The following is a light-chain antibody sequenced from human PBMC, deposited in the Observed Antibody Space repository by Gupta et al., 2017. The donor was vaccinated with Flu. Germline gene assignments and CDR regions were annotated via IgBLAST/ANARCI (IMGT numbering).Light chain of an antibody. CDR1: QSISSW. CDR3: QQYNSEPRT. Sequence: QLNQSPSNLSAYVGDRVTITCRASQSISSWLAWYQQKPWKAPKILIQNAANFESGVLSRLTGSGSGTEFTSTISSLEPDDFAAYYCQQYNSEPRTFGEGTKVEIK. J-gene: IGKJ2*02. V-gene: IGKV1-5*03. CDR2: NAA.